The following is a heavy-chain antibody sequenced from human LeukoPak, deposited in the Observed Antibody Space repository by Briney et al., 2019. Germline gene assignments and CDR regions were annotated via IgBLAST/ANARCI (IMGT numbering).Heavy chain of an antibody. CDR2: ISSSSSTI. V-gene: IGHV3-48*01. J-gene: IGHJ4*02. Sequence: GGSLRLSCAASGFTFSSYSMNWVRQAPGKGLEWVSYISSSSSTIYYADSVKGRFTISRDNAKNSLYLQMNSLRAEDTAVYYCARDGVPAAIPGFDYWGQGTLVTVSS. CDR1: GFTFSSYS. CDR3: ARDGVPAAIPGFDY. D-gene: IGHD2-2*01.